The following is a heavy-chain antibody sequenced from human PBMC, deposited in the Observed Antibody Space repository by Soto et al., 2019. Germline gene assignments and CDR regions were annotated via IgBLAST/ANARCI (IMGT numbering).Heavy chain of an antibody. D-gene: IGHD3-16*02. Sequence: GGSLRLSCAASGFTFSSYAISWVRQAPGKGLEWLSAISGAGSSTYYADSVKGRFTISRDNSKNTLYLQMNSLRAEDTALYFCAKDRSYRYNALDYWGPGTLVTVS. CDR3: AKDRSYRYNALDY. CDR2: ISGAGSST. V-gene: IGHV3-23*01. CDR1: GFTFSSYA. J-gene: IGHJ4*02.